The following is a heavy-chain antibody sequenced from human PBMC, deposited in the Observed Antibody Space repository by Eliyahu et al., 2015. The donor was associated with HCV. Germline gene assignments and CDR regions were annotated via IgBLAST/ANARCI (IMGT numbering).Heavy chain of an antibody. V-gene: IGHV6-1*01. J-gene: IGHJ4*02. D-gene: IGHD2/OR15-2a*01. Sequence: QVQLQESGPELVKPSQTLSLTCAISXDSVSXYNAAWNWLRXSPSXGLEWLGRTWYRSKWYNEYGTSVKSRIVIKPDTSKNQFSLELNSVTPEDTAVYYCGRWHHENRHFDSWGQGTLVTVSS. CDR1: XDSVSXYNAA. CDR3: GRWHHENRHFDS. CDR2: TWYRSKWYN.